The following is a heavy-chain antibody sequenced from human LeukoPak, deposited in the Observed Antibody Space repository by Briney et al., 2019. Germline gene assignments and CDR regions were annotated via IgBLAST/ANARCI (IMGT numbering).Heavy chain of an antibody. V-gene: IGHV5-10-1*01. CDR1: GYSFTSYW. D-gene: IGHD3-10*01. J-gene: IGHJ3*02. Sequence: GESLKISCQGSGYSFTSYWISWVRQIPGKGLEWIGRIDPSDSYTNYSPSFQGYVTISADKSISTAYLQWSSLKASDTAMYYCARQFTMVRGVKRAFDIWGQGTMVTVSS. CDR3: ARQFTMVRGVKRAFDI. CDR2: IDPSDSYT.